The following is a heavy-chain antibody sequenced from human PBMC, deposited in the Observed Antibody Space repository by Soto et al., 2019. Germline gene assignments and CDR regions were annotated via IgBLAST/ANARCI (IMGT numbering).Heavy chain of an antibody. V-gene: IGHV3-15*07. CDR1: GFTFSNAW. D-gene: IGHD3-16*02. J-gene: IGHJ4*02. CDR2: IKSKTDGGTT. CDR3: TTYPGTYYDYVWGSYRSDY. Sequence: EVQLVESGGGLVKPGGSLRLSCAASGFTFSNAWMNWVRQAPGKGLEWVGRIKSKTDGGTTDYAAPVKGRFTISRDDSKNTLYLQMNSLKTEDTAVYYCTTYPGTYYDYVWGSYRSDYWGQGTLVTVSS.